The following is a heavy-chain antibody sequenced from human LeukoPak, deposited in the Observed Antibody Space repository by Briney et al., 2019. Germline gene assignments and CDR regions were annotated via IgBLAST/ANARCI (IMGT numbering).Heavy chain of an antibody. J-gene: IGHJ4*02. CDR2: IDPGDSLT. V-gene: IGHV5-51*01. Sequence: GESLKISCKGSGYSFTRYWIGWVRQMPGKGLEWMGIIDPGDSLTRYSPSFRGQVTISADKSISTAYLQWNSLKASDTAIYYCARRDSSLLYYFESWGQGTLVTVSS. CDR1: GYSFTRYW. CDR3: ARRDSSLLYYFES. D-gene: IGHD6-13*01.